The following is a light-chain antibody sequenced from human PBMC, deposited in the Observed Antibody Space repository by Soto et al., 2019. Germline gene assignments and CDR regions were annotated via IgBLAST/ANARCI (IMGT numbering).Light chain of an antibody. CDR2: AAS. Sequence: DIQLTQSPSFLSASVEDRVTITCRASQGISSYLAWYQQKPGKAPKLLIYAASTLQSGVPSRFSGSGSGTEFTLTIRSLQPEEFATYYCQQLNNYPPLTCGGGTKGEIK. CDR3: QQLNNYPPLT. CDR1: QGISSY. J-gene: IGKJ4*01. V-gene: IGKV1-9*01.